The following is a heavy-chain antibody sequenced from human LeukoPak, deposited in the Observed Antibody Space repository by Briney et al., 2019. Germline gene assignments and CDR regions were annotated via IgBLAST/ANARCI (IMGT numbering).Heavy chain of an antibody. J-gene: IGHJ4*02. CDR1: GGSIRGYY. D-gene: IGHD3-10*01. Sequence: SGTLSLTCTVSGGSIRGYYWSWIRQPPGKGLEWIGYIYYSGSTNYNPSLQSRVTISVDTSKNQFPLNLTSVTAADTAVYYCAKYGSGTYPRFDYWGQGILVTVSS. V-gene: IGHV4-59*08. CDR2: IYYSGST. CDR3: AKYGSGTYPRFDY.